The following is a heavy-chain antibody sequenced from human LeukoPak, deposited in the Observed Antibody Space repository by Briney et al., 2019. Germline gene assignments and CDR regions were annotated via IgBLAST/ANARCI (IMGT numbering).Heavy chain of an antibody. J-gene: IGHJ4*02. CDR2: ISSSSSYT. Sequence: PGGSLRLSCAASGFTFSDYYMSWIRQAPGKGLGWASYISSSSSYTNYADSVRGRFTISRDNAKNSLYLQMNSLRAEDTAVYYCARLDSYAPVPGYWGQGTLVTVSS. CDR3: ARLDSYAPVPGY. V-gene: IGHV3-11*03. D-gene: IGHD5-18*01. CDR1: GFTFSDYY.